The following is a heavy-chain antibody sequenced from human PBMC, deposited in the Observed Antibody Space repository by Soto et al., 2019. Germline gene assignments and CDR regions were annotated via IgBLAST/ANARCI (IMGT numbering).Heavy chain of an antibody. D-gene: IGHD6-13*01. CDR3: AKDCGVSSSCPRGFDALDI. Sequence: GGSLRLSCAASGFTFSSYAMSWVRQAPGKGLEWVSAISGSGGSTYYADSVKGRFTISRDNSKNTLYLQMNSLRAEDTAVYYCAKDCGVSSSCPRGFDALDIWGQGTMVTVSS. V-gene: IGHV3-23*01. J-gene: IGHJ3*02. CDR1: GFTFSSYA. CDR2: ISGSGGST.